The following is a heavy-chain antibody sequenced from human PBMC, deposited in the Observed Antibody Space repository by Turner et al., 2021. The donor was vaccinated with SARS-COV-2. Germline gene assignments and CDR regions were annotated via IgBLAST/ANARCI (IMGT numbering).Heavy chain of an antibody. J-gene: IGHJ4*02. CDR2: ICRGST. CDR3: AGEGYCSGGTCEGPFDF. CDR1: GSTFSSNC. Sequence: EVQLVETGGGSIQPGGSLRLSCAVSGSTFSSNCMSWVRQAPGKGVEWVSVICRGSTYYADSVRGRFSISRDNSKNSLYLQMNSLRAEDTAVYYCAGEGYCSGGTCEGPFDFWGQGTLVTVSS. D-gene: IGHD2-15*01. V-gene: IGHV3-53*02.